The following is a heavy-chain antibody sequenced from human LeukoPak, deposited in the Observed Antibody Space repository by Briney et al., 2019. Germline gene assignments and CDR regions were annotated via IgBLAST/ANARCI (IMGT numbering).Heavy chain of an antibody. CDR3: VREIYTGSGSYAV. CDR2: IYSSGDT. J-gene: IGHJ4*02. CDR1: GLTVSSSY. D-gene: IGHD3-10*01. Sequence: PGGSLRLSCAASGLTVSSSYMSWVRQAPGKGLEWVSVIYSSGDTYYADSVRGRFTISRDNSKNTVYLQMTSLRVEDTAVYYCVREIYTGSGSYAVWGQGTLVTVSP. V-gene: IGHV3-53*01.